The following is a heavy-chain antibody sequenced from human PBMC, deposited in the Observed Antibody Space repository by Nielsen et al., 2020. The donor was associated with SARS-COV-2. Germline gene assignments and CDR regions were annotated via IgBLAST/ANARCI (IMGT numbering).Heavy chain of an antibody. CDR2: ISAYNGNT. CDR3: ARDMWGDRYSYGGVVDY. D-gene: IGHD5-18*01. Sequence: ASVKVSCKASGYTFTSYGISWVRQAPGQGLEWMGWISAYNGNTNYAQKLQGRVTMTTDTSTSTAYMELRSLRSDDTAVYYCARDMWGDRYSYGGVVDYWGQGTLVTVSS. V-gene: IGHV1-18*01. CDR1: GYTFTSYG. J-gene: IGHJ4*02.